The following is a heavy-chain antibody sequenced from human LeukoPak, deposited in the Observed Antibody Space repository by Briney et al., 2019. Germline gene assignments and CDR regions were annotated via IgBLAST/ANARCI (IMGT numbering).Heavy chain of an antibody. CDR1: GGSFSSGAYY. V-gene: IGHV4-31*03. CDR3: AIHSRTTGYLTRN. D-gene: IGHD1-1*01. CDR2: IHYSGSP. J-gene: IGHJ4*02. Sequence: SQTLSLTCTVSGGSFSSGAYYWSWIRQLPGKGLEWIGYIHYSGSPYYNPSLKSRVSISGDTSKNQFSLTLSSVTAADTAVYYCAIHSRTTGYLTRNWGQGTLVTVSS.